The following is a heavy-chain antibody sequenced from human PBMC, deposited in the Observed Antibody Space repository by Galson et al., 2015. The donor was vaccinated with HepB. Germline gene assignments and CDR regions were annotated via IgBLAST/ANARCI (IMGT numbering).Heavy chain of an antibody. CDR2: ISGSGGST. Sequence: SLRLSCAASGFTFNSYAMSWVRQAPGKGLEWVSGISGSGGSTCYADSVKGRFTISRDNSKNTLYLQMNSLRAEDTAVYYCAKESIVVVPAAILDYYYYYMDVWGKGTTVTVSS. CDR3: AKESIVVVPAAILDYYYYYMDV. CDR1: GFTFNSYA. J-gene: IGHJ6*03. V-gene: IGHV3-23*01. D-gene: IGHD2-2*02.